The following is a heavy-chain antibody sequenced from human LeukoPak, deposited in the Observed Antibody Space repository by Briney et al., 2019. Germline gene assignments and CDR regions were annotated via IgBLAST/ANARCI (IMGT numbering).Heavy chain of an antibody. V-gene: IGHV4-61*02. D-gene: IGHD6-25*01. J-gene: IGHJ5*02. CDR2: IYTSGST. Sequence: SQTLSLTCTVSGGSISSGSYYWSWIRQPAGKGLEWIGRIYTSGSTNYNPSLKSRVTISVDTSKNQFSLKLSSVTAADTAVYYCARDYVAAGDDWFDPWGQGTLVTVSS. CDR3: ARDYVAAGDDWFDP. CDR1: GGSISSGSYY.